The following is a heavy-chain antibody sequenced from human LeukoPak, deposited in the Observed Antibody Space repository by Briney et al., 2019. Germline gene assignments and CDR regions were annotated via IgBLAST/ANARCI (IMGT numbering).Heavy chain of an antibody. CDR2: IRGSGNST. J-gene: IGHJ4*02. Sequence: GGSLRLSFAASGFTFSSYAMHWVRQAPGKGLEWVSGIRGSGNSTYYADSVKGRCTISRDNSKNTLYLQMSSLRAEDTAVYYCAKDQLLTYYFDYWGQGTLVTVSS. CDR1: GFTFSSYA. D-gene: IGHD2-2*01. V-gene: IGHV3-23*01. CDR3: AKDQLLTYYFDY.